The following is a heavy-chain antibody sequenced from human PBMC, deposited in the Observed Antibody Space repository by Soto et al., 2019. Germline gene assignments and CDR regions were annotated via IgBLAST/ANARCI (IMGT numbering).Heavy chain of an antibody. D-gene: IGHD3-9*01. CDR3: ARQARYYDILTGSPRGYYFDY. J-gene: IGHJ4*02. Sequence: QITLKESGPTLVKPTQTLTLTCTFSGFSLSTSGVGVGWIRQPPGKALEWLALIYWDDDKRYSPSLKSRLTITKDTSKNQVVLTMTNMDPVDTATYYCARQARYYDILTGSPRGYYFDYWGQGTLVTVSS. CDR2: IYWDDDK. V-gene: IGHV2-5*02. CDR1: GFSLSTSGVG.